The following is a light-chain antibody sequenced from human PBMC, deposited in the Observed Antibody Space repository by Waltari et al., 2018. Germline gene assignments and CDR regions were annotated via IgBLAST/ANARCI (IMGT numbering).Light chain of an antibody. CDR2: DTN. CDR3: STWDNSLREFV. V-gene: IGLV1-51*01. CDR1: NSNIGSYF. Sequence: QSVLTQPPSVSAAPGQGVTSSCSGDNSNIGSYFVSRHQQPPRATPKLLIFDTNRRPGGIPDRTASTKSGTSALLDITRLPAGDDDYYYCSTWDNSLREFVFGGGTELTVL. J-gene: IGLJ2*01.